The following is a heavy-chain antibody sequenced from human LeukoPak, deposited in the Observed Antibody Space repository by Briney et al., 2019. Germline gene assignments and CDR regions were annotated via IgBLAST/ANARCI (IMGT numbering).Heavy chain of an antibody. Sequence: RSGGSLRLSCAASGFTFSSYAMSWVRQAPGKGLEWVSAISGSGGSTYYADSVKGRFTISRDNSKNTPYLQMNSLRAEDSAVYYCARTSDGLWSGYVDYWGQGTLVTVSS. CDR2: ISGSGGST. J-gene: IGHJ4*02. D-gene: IGHD3-3*01. CDR1: GFTFSSYA. CDR3: ARTSDGLWSGYVDY. V-gene: IGHV3-23*01.